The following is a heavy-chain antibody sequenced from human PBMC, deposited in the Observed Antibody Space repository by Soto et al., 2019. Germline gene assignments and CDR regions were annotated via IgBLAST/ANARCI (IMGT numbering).Heavy chain of an antibody. CDR1: GYTFRNYD. V-gene: IGHV1-8*01. Sequence: VKVSCKASGYTFRNYDINWVRQAPGQGLEWMGLMNPNSGNTGYAQKFRGRVTMTRDTSINTAYMELSSLRSDDTAVFYCARGDPSYRDGMDVGGQGTTVTISS. J-gene: IGHJ6*02. D-gene: IGHD1-26*01. CDR2: MNPNSGNT. CDR3: ARGDPSYRDGMDV.